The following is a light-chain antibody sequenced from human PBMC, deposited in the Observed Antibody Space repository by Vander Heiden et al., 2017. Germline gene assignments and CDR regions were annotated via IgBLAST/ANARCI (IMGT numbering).Light chain of an antibody. CDR1: SSNIGSNT. CDR3: AAWDDSLNGYWV. CDR2: SNS. J-gene: IGLJ3*02. V-gene: IGLV1-44*01. Sequence: QSVLTQPPSASGTPGPRVTISCSGSSSNIGSNTVNWYQQLPGTAPKLLIYSNSHRPSGVPDRFSGSKSGTSASLAISGLQSEDEADYYGAAWDDSLNGYWVFGGGTKLT.